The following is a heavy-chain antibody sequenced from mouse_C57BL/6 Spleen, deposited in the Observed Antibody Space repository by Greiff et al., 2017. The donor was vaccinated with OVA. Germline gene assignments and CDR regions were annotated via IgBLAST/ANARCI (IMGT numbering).Heavy chain of an antibody. V-gene: IGHV1-54*01. D-gene: IGHD3-3*01. CDR3: ARWAGPHYFDY. CDR1: GYAFTNYL. CDR2: INPGSGGT. J-gene: IGHJ2*01. Sequence: QVHVKQSGAELVRPGTSVKVSCKASGYAFTNYLIEWVKQRPGQGLEWIGVINPGSGGTNYNEKFKGKATLTADKSSSTAYMQLSSLTSEYSAVYFCARWAGPHYFDYWGQGTTLTVSS.